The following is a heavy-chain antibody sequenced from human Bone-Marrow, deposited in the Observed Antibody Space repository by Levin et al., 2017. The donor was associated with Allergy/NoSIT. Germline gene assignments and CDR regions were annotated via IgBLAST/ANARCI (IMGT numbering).Heavy chain of an antibody. Sequence: PGGSLRLSCAASGFSFSSYHMHWVRQAPGKGLKWVAVAWYDGSEEYYADSVRGRFTISRDNSKNRVYLQMNSLRGEDTAVYYCTNMWSWGQGTLVSVS. CDR1: GFSFSSYH. D-gene: IGHD2-21*01. CDR3: TNMWS. V-gene: IGHV3-33*06. CDR2: AWYDGSEE. J-gene: IGHJ5*02.